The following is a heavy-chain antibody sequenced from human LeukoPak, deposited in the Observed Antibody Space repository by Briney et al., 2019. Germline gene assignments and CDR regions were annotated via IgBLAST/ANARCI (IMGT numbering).Heavy chain of an antibody. V-gene: IGHV3-23*01. Sequence: GGSLRLSCAASGFTFSSSAMSWVRRAPGKGLEWVSAISGSGHSTYYADSVKGRFTVSRDNSKNTLYLQMNSLRAEDTAVYFCAKEPHILTGYYTDYFDYWGQGTLVTVSS. D-gene: IGHD3-9*01. J-gene: IGHJ4*02. CDR2: ISGSGHST. CDR1: GFTFSSSA. CDR3: AKEPHILTGYYTDYFDY.